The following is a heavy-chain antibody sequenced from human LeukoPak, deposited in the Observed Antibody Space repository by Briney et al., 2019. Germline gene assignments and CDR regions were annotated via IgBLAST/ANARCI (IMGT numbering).Heavy chain of an antibody. D-gene: IGHD6-19*01. CDR1: GGSISSSNW. Sequence: PSETLPLTCAVSGGSISSSNWWSWVRQPPGKGLEWIGEIYHSGSTNYNPSLKSRVTISVDKSKNQFSLKLSSVTAADTAVYYCAREVQRQWLEPYYFDYWGQGTLVTVSS. CDR3: AREVQRQWLEPYYFDY. V-gene: IGHV4-4*02. CDR2: IYHSGST. J-gene: IGHJ4*02.